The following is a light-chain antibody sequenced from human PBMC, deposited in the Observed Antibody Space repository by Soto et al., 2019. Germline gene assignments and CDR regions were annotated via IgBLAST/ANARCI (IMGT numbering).Light chain of an antibody. CDR2: AAS. V-gene: IGKV3-15*01. J-gene: IGKJ1*01. Sequence: EIVMTQSPATLSVFPRERATLSCGASESVSSKLVWYQKKPGQAPRLLIHAASTRASGIPARFSGSGSGTEFTLTISSLQSEDFAVYYCQQYNNWPRTFGQGTKVDIK. CDR1: ESVSSK. CDR3: QQYNNWPRT.